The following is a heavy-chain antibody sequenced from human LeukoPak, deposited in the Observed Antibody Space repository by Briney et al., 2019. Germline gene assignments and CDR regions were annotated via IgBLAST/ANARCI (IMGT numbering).Heavy chain of an antibody. CDR3: ARGPRPTYYYGSGSYNSYFDY. D-gene: IGHD3-10*01. CDR1: GFTFSSYS. V-gene: IGHV3-48*01. CDR2: ISSSSSTI. Sequence: GGSLRLSCAASGFTFSSYSMNWVRQAPGKGLEWVSYISSSSSTIYYADSVKGRFTISRDNAKNSLYLQMNSLRAEDTAVYYCARGPRPTYYYGSGSYNSYFDYWGQGTLVTVSS. J-gene: IGHJ4*02.